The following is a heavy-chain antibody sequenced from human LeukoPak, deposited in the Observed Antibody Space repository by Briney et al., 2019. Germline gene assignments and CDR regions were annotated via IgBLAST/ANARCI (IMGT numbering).Heavy chain of an antibody. D-gene: IGHD3-16*01. Sequence: SQTLSLTCAVSGGSISSGGYSGSWIRQPPGKGLEWIGYIYHSGSTYYNPSLKSRVTISVDRSKNQFSLKLSSVTAADTAVYYCARASGVMDLSYWGQGTLVTVSS. CDR2: IYHSGST. CDR3: ARASGVMDLSY. J-gene: IGHJ4*02. CDR1: GGSISSGGYS. V-gene: IGHV4-30-2*01.